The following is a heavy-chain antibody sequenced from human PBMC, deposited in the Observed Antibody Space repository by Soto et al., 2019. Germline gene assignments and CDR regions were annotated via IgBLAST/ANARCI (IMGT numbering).Heavy chain of an antibody. D-gene: IGHD3-10*01. J-gene: IGHJ4*02. Sequence: QVQLQQWGAGLLKPTETLSLTSAVYGGSFSGYYWSWIRQPPGKGLEWIGEINHSGSTNYNPSLKSRVTISVDTSKNQFSLKLSSVTAADTAVYYCARPSITMVRGPFDYWGQGTLVTVSS. V-gene: IGHV4-34*01. CDR3: ARPSITMVRGPFDY. CDR1: GGSFSGYY. CDR2: INHSGST.